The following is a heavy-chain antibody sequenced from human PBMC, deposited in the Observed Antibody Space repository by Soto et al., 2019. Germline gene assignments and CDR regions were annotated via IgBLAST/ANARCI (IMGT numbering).Heavy chain of an antibody. CDR1: GFTFSSYA. Sequence: PGGSLRLSCAASGFTFSSYAMSWVRQAPGEGLEWVSAISGSGGSTYYADSVKGRFTISRDNSKNTLYLQMNSLRAEDTAVYYCAKGGPRYYYDSSGYYYTNWFDPWGQGTLVTVSS. D-gene: IGHD3-22*01. CDR3: AKGGPRYYYDSSGYYYTNWFDP. CDR2: ISGSGGST. J-gene: IGHJ5*02. V-gene: IGHV3-23*01.